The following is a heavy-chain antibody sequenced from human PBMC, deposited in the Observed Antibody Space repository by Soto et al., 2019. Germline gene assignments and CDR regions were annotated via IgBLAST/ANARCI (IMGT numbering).Heavy chain of an antibody. V-gene: IGHV4-4*02. CDR1: GDSFTSNVW. J-gene: IGHJ4*02. CDR2: AYHNGLT. Sequence: SETLSLTCAVSGDSFTSNVWWSWVRQSPGKGLEWIGEAYHNGLTDYNPSLKSRVTMSVDTSKNEFSLKLTSLTAVDTAIYYCARDAAVPGESDRFDYWGQGTLVTVSS. CDR3: ARDAAVPGESDRFDY. D-gene: IGHD6-19*01.